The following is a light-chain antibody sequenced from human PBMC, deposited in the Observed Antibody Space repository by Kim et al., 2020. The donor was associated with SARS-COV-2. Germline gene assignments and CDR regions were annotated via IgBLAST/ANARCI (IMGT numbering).Light chain of an antibody. CDR1: QGVRSSY. V-gene: IGKV3D-20*01. CDR2: DAS. J-gene: IGKJ4*01. CDR3: QQYGSSQLT. Sequence: CQGARSHRSCGASQGVRSSYLAWYQQKPGLAPRLLNYDASSRAAGIPDRFSGSGSGTGCTLTISRLEPEDFTVYYCQQYGSSQLTVGGGTKVDIK.